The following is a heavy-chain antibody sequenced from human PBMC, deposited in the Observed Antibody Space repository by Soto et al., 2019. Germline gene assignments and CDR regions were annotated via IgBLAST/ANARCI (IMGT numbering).Heavy chain of an antibody. CDR1: GYPFTRYS. Sequence: ASVKVSCKASGYPFTRYSIRWVRQAPGQGLEWMGWISGYNGDTEYSKNFQGRLTMTIDTSKNTLYLQMNSLRAEDTAVYYCAKARGIVGATNNYGYYGMDVWGQGTTVTVSS. V-gene: IGHV1-18*04. J-gene: IGHJ6*02. D-gene: IGHD1-26*01. CDR3: AKARGIVGATNNYGYYGMDV. CDR2: ISGYNGDT.